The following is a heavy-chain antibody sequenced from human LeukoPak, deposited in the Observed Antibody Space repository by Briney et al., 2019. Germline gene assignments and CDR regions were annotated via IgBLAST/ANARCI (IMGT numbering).Heavy chain of an antibody. D-gene: IGHD4-17*01. V-gene: IGHV3-72*01. CDR3: ARARDGDYCFDY. CDR1: GFTFSDHY. J-gene: IGHJ4*02. CDR2: IRKKTNSYST. Sequence: GGCLRLSCAASGFTFSDHYMDWVRQAPGKGLEWVGRIRKKTNSYSTEYAASVKGRFTISRDDSKNSLYLQMNSLKTEDTAVYFCARARDGDYCFDYWGQGTLVAVSS.